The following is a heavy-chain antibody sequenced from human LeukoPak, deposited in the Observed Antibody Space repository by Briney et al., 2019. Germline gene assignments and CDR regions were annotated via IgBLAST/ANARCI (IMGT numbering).Heavy chain of an antibody. CDR1: GFTFSPYW. Sequence: PGGSLRLSCAASGFTFSPYWTLWFRQVPGKGLEFVSRIDAGGTGTIYADSVRGRFTMSRDNAQSTLHLQMNSLRADDTAVYYCVRDSGSGVDYWGQGTLVTVSS. CDR3: VRDSGSGVDY. CDR2: IDAGGTGT. J-gene: IGHJ4*02. D-gene: IGHD3-10*01. V-gene: IGHV3-74*01.